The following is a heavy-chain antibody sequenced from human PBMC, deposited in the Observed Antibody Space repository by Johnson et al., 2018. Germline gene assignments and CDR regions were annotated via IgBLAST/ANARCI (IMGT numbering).Heavy chain of an antibody. J-gene: IGHJ1*01. Sequence: QVQLVQSGAEVKKPGSSLKVSCKASGGTFSSYTISWVRQAPGQGLEWMGRIIPILGIANYAQKFQGRVTITADKSTSTAYMERSSLRAEDTAAYYCARGHSRGWAEYFQHWGQGTLVTVAA. CDR1: GGTFSSYT. V-gene: IGHV1-69*02. CDR3: ARGHSRGWAEYFQH. CDR2: IIPILGIA. D-gene: IGHD6-19*01.